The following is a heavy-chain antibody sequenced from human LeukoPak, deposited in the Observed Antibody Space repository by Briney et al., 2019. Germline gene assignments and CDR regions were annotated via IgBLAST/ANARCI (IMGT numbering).Heavy chain of an antibody. J-gene: IGHJ4*02. V-gene: IGHV4-59*08. Sequence: SETLSLTCTVSGGSISSYYWSWIRQPPGKGLEWIGYIYYSGSTNYNPSLKSRVTILVDTSKNQLSLKLSSVTAADTAVYYCARQGSYFDYWGQGTLVTVSS. CDR1: GGSISSYY. CDR2: IYYSGST. CDR3: ARQGSYFDY.